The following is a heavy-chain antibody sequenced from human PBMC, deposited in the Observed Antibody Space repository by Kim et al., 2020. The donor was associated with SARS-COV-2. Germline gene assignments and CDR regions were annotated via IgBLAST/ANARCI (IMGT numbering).Heavy chain of an antibody. V-gene: IGHV3-23*01. D-gene: IGHD6-19*01. CDR2: IRGSGSGT. CDR1: GFTFNRYA. CDR3: ALGTTAGVAGLDY. J-gene: IGHJ4*02. Sequence: GGSLRLSCAASGFTFNRYAMSWVRQAPGKGLEWVSAIRGSGSGTFYADSVKGRFTISRDISGNTLSLQMRSLTVEDSAVYYCALGTTAGVAGLDYWGQVT.